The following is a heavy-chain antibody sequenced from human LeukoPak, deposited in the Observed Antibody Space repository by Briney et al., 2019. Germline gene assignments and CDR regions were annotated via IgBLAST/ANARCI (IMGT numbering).Heavy chain of an antibody. Sequence: GGSLRLSCTASGFTLSSYWMHWVRQAPGKGLVWVSRINSDGSSTSYADSVKGRFTISRDNAKNSLYLQMNSLRAEDTAVYYCAELGITMIGGVWGKGTTVTISS. J-gene: IGHJ6*04. D-gene: IGHD3-10*02. CDR2: INSDGSST. V-gene: IGHV3-74*01. CDR3: AELGITMIGGV. CDR1: GFTLSSYW.